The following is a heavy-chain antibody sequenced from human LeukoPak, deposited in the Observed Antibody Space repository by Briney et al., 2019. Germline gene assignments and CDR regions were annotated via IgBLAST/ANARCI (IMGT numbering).Heavy chain of an antibody. CDR2: ISSSSSYI. CDR3: ARDISPPPYFDY. CDR1: GFTFSSYS. J-gene: IGHJ4*02. V-gene: IGHV3-21*01. Sequence: GGSLRLSCAASGFTFSSYSMNWVRRAPGKGLEWVSSISSSSSYIYYADSVKGRFTISRDNAKNSLYLQMNSLRAEDTAVYYCARDISPPPYFDYWGQGTLVTVSS.